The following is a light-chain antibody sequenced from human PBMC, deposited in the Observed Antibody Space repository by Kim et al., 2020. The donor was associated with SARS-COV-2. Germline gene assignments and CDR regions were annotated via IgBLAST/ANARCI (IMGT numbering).Light chain of an antibody. J-gene: IGLJ2*01. V-gene: IGLV1-44*01. Sequence: QSVLTQPPSASGTPGQRVTISCSGSSSNIGRNSVNWYQQLPGTAPKLLIHTNDQRPSGVPDRFSGSKSGTSAPLAISGLQSEDEAEYYCAAWDDSLNGVVVFGGGTQLTVL. CDR3: AAWDDSLNGVVV. CDR1: SSNIGRNS. CDR2: TND.